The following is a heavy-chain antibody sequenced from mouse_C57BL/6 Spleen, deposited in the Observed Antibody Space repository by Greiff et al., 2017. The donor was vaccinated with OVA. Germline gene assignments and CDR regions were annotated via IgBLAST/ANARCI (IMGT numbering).Heavy chain of an antibody. J-gene: IGHJ3*01. Sequence: QVQLQQSGAELARPGASVKLSCKASGYTFTSYGISWVKQRTGQGLEWIGEIYPRSGNTYYNEKFKGKATLTADKSSSTAYMELRSLTSADSAVYFWARGVYSSGLAWFAYWGQGTLVTVSA. V-gene: IGHV1-81*01. CDR2: IYPRSGNT. CDR3: ARGVYSSGLAWFAY. CDR1: GYTFTSYG. D-gene: IGHD3-2*02.